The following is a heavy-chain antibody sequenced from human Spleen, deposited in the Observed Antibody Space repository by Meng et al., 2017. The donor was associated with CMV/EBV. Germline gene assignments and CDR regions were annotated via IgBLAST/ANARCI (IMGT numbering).Heavy chain of an antibody. CDR1: VCCISSGSYY. Sequence: QRQEPDPGPGKPWGTLPLHCTVSVCCISSGSYYWGWIRQPPGKGLEWMGIIYYSESTYYNPSLKSRVTISVDTSKNQLSLKLSSVTAADTAVYYCARTKADSSSWYEDYWGQGTLVTASS. J-gene: IGHJ4*02. CDR2: IYYSEST. CDR3: ARTKADSSSWYEDY. V-gene: IGHV4-39*07. D-gene: IGHD6-13*01.